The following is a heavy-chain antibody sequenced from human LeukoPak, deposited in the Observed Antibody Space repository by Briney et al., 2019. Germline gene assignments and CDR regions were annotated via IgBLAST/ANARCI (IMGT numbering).Heavy chain of an antibody. V-gene: IGHV3-33*06. CDR3: TKGTIWLPFDY. J-gene: IGHJ4*02. CDR1: GFTFRSYG. Sequence: GGSLRLSCVASGFTFRSYGMHWVRQAPGKGLEWVAVIWYDGSNKYYTVSVKGRITISRDNSKNTLYLQMNGLRAEDTAVYYCTKGTIWLPFDYWGRGTLVTVSS. CDR2: IWYDGSNK. D-gene: IGHD5-18*01.